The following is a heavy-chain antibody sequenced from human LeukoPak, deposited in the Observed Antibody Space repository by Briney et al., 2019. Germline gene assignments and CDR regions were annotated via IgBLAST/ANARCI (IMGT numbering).Heavy chain of an antibody. D-gene: IGHD6-6*01. CDR3: AKGIAARPEYFQH. J-gene: IGHJ1*01. CDR1: GFTFSSYA. CDR2: ISGSGGST. Sequence: GGSLRLSCAASGFTFSSYAMSWVRQAPGKELEWVSAISGSGGSTYYADSVKGRFTISRDNSKNTLYLQMNSLRAEDTAVYYCAKGIAARPEYFQHWGQGTLVTVSS. V-gene: IGHV3-23*01.